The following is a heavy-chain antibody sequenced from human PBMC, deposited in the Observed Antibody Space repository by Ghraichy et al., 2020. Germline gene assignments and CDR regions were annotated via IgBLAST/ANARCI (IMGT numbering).Heavy chain of an antibody. J-gene: IGHJ4*02. Sequence: SETLSLTCTVSGGSISSYYWSWIRQPPGKGLEWIGYIYYSGSTNYNPSLKSRVTISVDTSKNQFSLKLSSVTAADTAVYYCARVAVYYYDSSGYSGYYFDYWGQGTLVTVSS. CDR2: IYYSGST. CDR1: GGSISSYY. CDR3: ARVAVYYYDSSGYSGYYFDY. V-gene: IGHV4-59*01. D-gene: IGHD3-22*01.